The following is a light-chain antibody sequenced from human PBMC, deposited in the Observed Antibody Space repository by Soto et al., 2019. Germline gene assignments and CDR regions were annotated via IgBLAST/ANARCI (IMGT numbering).Light chain of an antibody. CDR2: ANN. CDR1: SSNIGSNT. Sequence: QSVLTQPPSASGTPGQRVTISCSGSSSNIGSNTVNWYQQLPGTAPKLLIHANNQRPSGVPDRFSGSKSGTSASLAISWLQSEEADYYCAAWDDRLNGYVFXTRTKVTV. V-gene: IGLV1-44*01. CDR3: AAWDDRLNGYV. J-gene: IGLJ1*01.